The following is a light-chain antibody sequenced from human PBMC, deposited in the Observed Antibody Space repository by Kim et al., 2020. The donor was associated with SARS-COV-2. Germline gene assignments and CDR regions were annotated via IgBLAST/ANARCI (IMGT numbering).Light chain of an antibody. V-gene: IGKV3-11*01. CDR3: QQRTDWPLT. Sequence: FAPVESAPLACRASQVVSSYLAWYQQKPGQAPRLLIYDASNRATGIPARFSGSGSGTDSTLTINSLEPEDFAVYFCQQRTDWPLTFGGGTKVDIK. CDR2: DAS. J-gene: IGKJ4*01. CDR1: QVVSSY.